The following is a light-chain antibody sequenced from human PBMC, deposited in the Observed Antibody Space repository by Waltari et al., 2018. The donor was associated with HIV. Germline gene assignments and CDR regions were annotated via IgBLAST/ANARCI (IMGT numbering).Light chain of an antibody. V-gene: IGLV1-47*01. CDR3: AAWDDSLSDYV. CDR1: SSNIGTNL. J-gene: IGLJ1*01. CDR2: RNQ. Sequence: QSVLTQSPSASGTPGHRATISCSGSSSNIGTNLVYGYQQAPGTSPKLFIHRNQQGPAGVPDRFSGSKSGTSASLASSGLRSEDEADYYCAAWDDSLSDYVFGIGTTVTVL.